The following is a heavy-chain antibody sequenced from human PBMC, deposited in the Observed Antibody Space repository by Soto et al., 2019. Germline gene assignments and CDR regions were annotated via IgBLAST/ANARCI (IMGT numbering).Heavy chain of an antibody. CDR2: FRSGGGT. CDR3: VRQGIGVLHGLVDV. V-gene: IGHV4-4*09. CDR1: GDSISSYN. J-gene: IGHJ6*02. Sequence: QVQLQESGPGLVKPSETLSLTCTVSGDSISSYNLAWIRQPPGKGLEWIGYFRSGGGTSYNPSLQSRVAISADQSTTKFSRRLTSVTAADTAVYYCVRQGIGVLHGLVDVWGQGTTVTVSS. D-gene: IGHD3-10*01.